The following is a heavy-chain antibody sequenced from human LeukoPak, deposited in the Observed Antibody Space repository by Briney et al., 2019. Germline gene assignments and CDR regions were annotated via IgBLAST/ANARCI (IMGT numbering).Heavy chain of an antibody. Sequence: ASVKVSCKASGYTFTSYDINWVRQATGQGLEWMGWMNPNSGNTGYVQKFQGRVTMTRNTSMSTAYMELSSLRSEDTAVYYCARGPAVAGEFDYWGQGTLVTVSS. CDR3: ARGPAVAGEFDY. CDR1: GYTFTSYD. CDR2: MNPNSGNT. D-gene: IGHD6-19*01. V-gene: IGHV1-8*01. J-gene: IGHJ4*02.